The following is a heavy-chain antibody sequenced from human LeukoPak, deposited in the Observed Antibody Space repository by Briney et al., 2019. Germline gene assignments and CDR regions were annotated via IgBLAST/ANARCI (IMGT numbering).Heavy chain of an antibody. CDR2: ISGSGGST. CDR3: VKVLRYLMYYFDY. CDR1: GFTFSSYA. Sequence: GGSLRLSCAASGFTFSSYAMSWVRQAPGKGLEWVSAISGSGGSTYYADSVKGRFTISRDNSKNTLYLQMNSLRAEDTAVYYCVKVLRYLMYYFDYWGQGTLVTVSS. V-gene: IGHV3-23*01. J-gene: IGHJ4*02. D-gene: IGHD3-9*01.